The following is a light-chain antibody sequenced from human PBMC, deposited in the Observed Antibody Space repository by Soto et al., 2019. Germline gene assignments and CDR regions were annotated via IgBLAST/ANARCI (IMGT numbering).Light chain of an antibody. CDR1: SSDVGDYDF. CDR2: VVT. Sequence: QSALTQPPSASGSPGQSVTISCTGTSSDVGDYDFVSWYQQHPGKVPKLMIYVVTKRPSGVPDRFSGSKSGNTASLTVSGLQAEDEADYYCSSYAGNNNVLFGGGTKLTVL. V-gene: IGLV2-8*01. CDR3: SSYAGNNNVL. J-gene: IGLJ2*01.